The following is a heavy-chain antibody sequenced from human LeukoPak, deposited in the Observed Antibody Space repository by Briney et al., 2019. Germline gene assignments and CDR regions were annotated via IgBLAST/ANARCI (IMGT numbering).Heavy chain of an antibody. CDR2: IKQDGSEK. CDR1: GFTFSSYW. V-gene: IGHV3-7*03. CDR3: ARYTVLLWFGDLFDSFDY. D-gene: IGHD3-10*01. Sequence: PGGSLRLSCAASGFTFSSYWMSWVRQAPGKGLEWVANIKQDGSEKYYVDSVKGRFTISRHNAKNSLYLQVNSLRAEDTAVYYCARYTVLLWFGDLFDSFDYWGQGTLVTVSS. J-gene: IGHJ4*02.